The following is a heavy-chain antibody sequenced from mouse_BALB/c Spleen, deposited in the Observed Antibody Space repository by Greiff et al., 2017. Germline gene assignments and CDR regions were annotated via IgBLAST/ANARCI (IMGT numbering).Heavy chain of an antibody. CDR1: GYSITSGYY. CDR3: ARDGNYEGDAMDY. Sequence: EVQLQESGPGLVKPSQSLSLTCSVTGYSITSGYYWNWIRQFPGNKLEWMGYISYDGSNNYNPSLKNRISITRDTSKNQFFLKLNSVTTEDTATYYCARDGNYEGDAMDYWGQGTSVTVSS. V-gene: IGHV3-6*02. D-gene: IGHD2-1*01. CDR2: ISYDGSN. J-gene: IGHJ4*01.